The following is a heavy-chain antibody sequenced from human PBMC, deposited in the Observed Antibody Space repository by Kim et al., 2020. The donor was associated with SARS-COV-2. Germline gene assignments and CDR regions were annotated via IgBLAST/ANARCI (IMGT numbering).Heavy chain of an antibody. CDR3: AKRSSYVWGSYRPYFDY. J-gene: IGHJ4*02. V-gene: IGHV3-23*01. Sequence: GGSLRLSCAASGFTFSSYAMSWVRQAPGKGLEWVSAISGSGGSTYYADSVKGRFTISRDNSKNTLYLQMNSLRAEDTAVYYCAKRSSYVWGSYRPYFDYWGQGTLVTVSS. D-gene: IGHD3-16*02. CDR2: ISGSGGST. CDR1: GFTFSSYA.